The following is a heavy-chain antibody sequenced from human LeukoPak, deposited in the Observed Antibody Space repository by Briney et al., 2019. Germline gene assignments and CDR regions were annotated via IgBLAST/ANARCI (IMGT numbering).Heavy chain of an antibody. Sequence: SETLSLTCTVSGASISSSRYYWGWIRQPPGKGLEWIGSISYSGTTYYNPSLKSRVTISVDTSRNQFSLKLSSVTAADTAVYYCARSMGIAVAIDYWGQGTLVTVSS. J-gene: IGHJ4*02. CDR1: GASISSSRYY. CDR2: ISYSGTT. V-gene: IGHV4-39*01. D-gene: IGHD6-19*01. CDR3: ARSMGIAVAIDY.